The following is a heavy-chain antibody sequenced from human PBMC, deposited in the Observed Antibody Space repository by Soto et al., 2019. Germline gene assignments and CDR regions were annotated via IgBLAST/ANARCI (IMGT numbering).Heavy chain of an antibody. CDR2: MNPNSGNT. CDR3: ARGPRKASLAARPNWFDP. D-gene: IGHD6-6*01. Sequence: ASVKVSCKASGYTFTSYDINWVRQATGQGLEWMGWMNPNSGNTGYAQKFQGRVTMTRNTSISTAYMELSSLRSEDTAVYYCARGPRKASLAARPNWFDPWGQGTLVTVSS. V-gene: IGHV1-8*01. CDR1: GYTFTSYD. J-gene: IGHJ5*02.